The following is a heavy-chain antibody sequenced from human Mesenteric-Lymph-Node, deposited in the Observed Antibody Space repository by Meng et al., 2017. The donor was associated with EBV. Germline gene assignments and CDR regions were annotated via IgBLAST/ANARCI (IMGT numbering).Heavy chain of an antibody. J-gene: IGHJ5*01. CDR1: GYICNNDG. CDR2: ISTYSGNT. D-gene: IGHD1-1*01. V-gene: IGHV1-18*01. Sequence: QIHVGESGAERKKPGASVKVSCKASGYICNNDGINWVRQAPGQGLEWMGWISTYSGNTDYAQKFQGRVTMTTDTSTSTAYMELRSLRSDDTAVFYCATEARSGTFNWFDSWGQGTLVTVSS. CDR3: ATEARSGTFNWFDS.